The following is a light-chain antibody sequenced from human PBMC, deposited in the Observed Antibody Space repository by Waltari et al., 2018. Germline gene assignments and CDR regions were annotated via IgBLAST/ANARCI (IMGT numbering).Light chain of an antibody. J-gene: IGLJ3*02. CDR3: SSYTTSRTWV. Sequence: QSALTQPASVSGSPGQSITISCTGTSSDVRAYHYVSWYQQKPGKAPQLIIYEVRDRPPGVPNRFSGSKSGYTAFLTISGLQAEDEADYYCSSYTTSRTWVFGGGTKLTVL. CDR2: EVR. CDR1: SSDVRAYHY. V-gene: IGLV2-14*01.